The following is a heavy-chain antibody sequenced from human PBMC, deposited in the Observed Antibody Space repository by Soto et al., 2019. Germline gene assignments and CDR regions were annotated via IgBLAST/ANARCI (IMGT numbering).Heavy chain of an antibody. V-gene: IGHV1-24*01. D-gene: IGHD3-16*01. CDR2: FDPEDGEP. Sequence: ASVKVSCKVSGYTLTELSMHWVRQAPGKGLEWMGSFDPEDGEPIYAQKFQGRVTMTEDTSTETAYMELSSLKSADTAVYYCATPTALITFGGVIVPNRYGMDVWGQGTTVTVSS. J-gene: IGHJ6*02. CDR3: ATPTALITFGGVIVPNRYGMDV. CDR1: GYTLTELS.